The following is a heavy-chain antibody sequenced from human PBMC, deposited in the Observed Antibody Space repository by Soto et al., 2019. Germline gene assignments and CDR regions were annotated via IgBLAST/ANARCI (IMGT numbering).Heavy chain of an antibody. Sequence: QVQLVQSGAEAKKPGSSVKVSCKASGGTFSSYAISWVRQAPGQGLEWMGGIIPIFGTANYAQKFQGRVTITADESTSTAYMELSSLRSEDTAVYYCAGYCSGGSCPLDAFDIWGQGTMVTVSS. J-gene: IGHJ3*02. CDR2: IIPIFGTA. D-gene: IGHD2-15*01. CDR1: GGTFSSYA. CDR3: AGYCSGGSCPLDAFDI. V-gene: IGHV1-69*01.